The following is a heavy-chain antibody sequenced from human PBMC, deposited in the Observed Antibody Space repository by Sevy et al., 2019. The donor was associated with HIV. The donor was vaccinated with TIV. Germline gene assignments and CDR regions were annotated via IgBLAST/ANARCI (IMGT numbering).Heavy chain of an antibody. J-gene: IGHJ3*02. CDR2: IYSGDKT. Sequence: GGSLRLSCAASGFSVSDTYMSWVRQAPGKGLEWVSVIYSGDKTYHADSVKGRFTISRDSSKNTIYLQLSSLRTEDTAVYYGARLNVYYYDDDGYYTTGNAFDIWGQGTMVTVSS. CDR3: ARLNVYYYDDDGYYTTGNAFDI. V-gene: IGHV3-53*01. CDR1: GFSVSDTY. D-gene: IGHD3-22*01.